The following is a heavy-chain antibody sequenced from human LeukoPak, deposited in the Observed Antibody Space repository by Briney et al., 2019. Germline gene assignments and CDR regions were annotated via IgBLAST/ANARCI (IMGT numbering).Heavy chain of an antibody. J-gene: IGHJ4*02. CDR2: INAYNGNT. CDR1: GYTFTNYG. CDR3: AREGLGIFDY. V-gene: IGHV1-18*01. D-gene: IGHD7-27*01. Sequence: ASVKVSCKASGYTFTNYGFSWVRQAPGQGLEWMGWINAYNGNTNYAQKLQGRVTMTTDTSTNTAYMELRSLRSDDTAVYYCAREGLGIFDYWGQGTLVTVSS.